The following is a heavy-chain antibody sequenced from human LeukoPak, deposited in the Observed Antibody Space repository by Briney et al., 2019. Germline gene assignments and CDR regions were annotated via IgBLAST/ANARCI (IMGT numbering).Heavy chain of an antibody. J-gene: IGHJ4*02. V-gene: IGHV3-30*02. Sequence: PGGSLRLSCAASGFTFSSYGMHWVRQAPGKGLEWVAFIRYDGSNKYYADSVKGRFTISRDNSKNTLYLQMNSLRAEDTAVYYCAKGGYFDYSRSSEDYWGQGTLVTVSS. CDR2: IRYDGSNK. CDR1: GFTFSSYG. D-gene: IGHD3-9*01. CDR3: AKGGYFDYSRSSEDY.